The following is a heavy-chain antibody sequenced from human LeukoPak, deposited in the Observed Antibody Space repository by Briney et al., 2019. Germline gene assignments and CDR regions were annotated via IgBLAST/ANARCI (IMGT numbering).Heavy chain of an antibody. D-gene: IGHD4-17*01. V-gene: IGHV3-74*01. J-gene: IGHJ5*02. Sequence: GGSLRLSCEASGFTLNKYWMYWVRQAPGKGLVWVSRITGDGSDIAYADSVKGRFTVSRDDAKNTLFLQMTSLRVEDTAIYYCARDAYTTTSNWLDPWGQGTLVTVSS. CDR2: ITGDGSDI. CDR3: ARDAYTTTSNWLDP. CDR1: GFTLNKYW.